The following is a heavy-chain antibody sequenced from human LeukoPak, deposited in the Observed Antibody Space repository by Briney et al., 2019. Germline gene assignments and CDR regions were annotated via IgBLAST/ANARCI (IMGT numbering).Heavy chain of an antibody. CDR1: GFTFSGSA. Sequence: PGGSLRLSCAASGFTFSGSAMHWVRQASGKGLEWVGRIRSKANSYATAYAASVKGRFTISRDDSKNTAYLQMNSLKTEDTAVYYCTRPAPTRDGDYWGQGTLVTVSS. CDR3: TRPAPTRDGDY. V-gene: IGHV3-73*01. CDR2: IRSKANSYAT. D-gene: IGHD4-11*01. J-gene: IGHJ4*02.